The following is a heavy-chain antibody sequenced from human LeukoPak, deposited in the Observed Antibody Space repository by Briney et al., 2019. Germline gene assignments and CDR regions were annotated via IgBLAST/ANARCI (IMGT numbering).Heavy chain of an antibody. Sequence: SETLSLTCTVSGGSISSYYWSWIRQPPGKGLEWIGYIYYSGSTNYNPSLKSRVTISVDTSKNQFSLKLSSVTAEDTAVYYCARSTIFGVAPYYFDYWGQGTLVTVSS. CDR3: ARSTIFGVAPYYFDY. CDR1: GGSISSYY. V-gene: IGHV4-59*08. CDR2: IYYSGST. J-gene: IGHJ4*02. D-gene: IGHD3-3*01.